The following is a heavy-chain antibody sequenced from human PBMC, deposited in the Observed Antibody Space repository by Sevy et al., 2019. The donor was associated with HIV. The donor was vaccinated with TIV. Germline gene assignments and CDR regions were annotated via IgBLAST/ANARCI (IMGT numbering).Heavy chain of an antibody. CDR3: AKDVPDQSWYDDFWSGSPCFDY. V-gene: IGHV3-23*01. CDR2: MSGRGDSR. Sequence: GGSLRLSCAASGFTFSIYTLNWVRQAPGKGLEWVSGMSGRGDSRGYAHSVKGRFTISRDNSKNTVYLQMNSLTAEDTALYYCAKDVPDQSWYDDFWSGSPCFDYWGRGILVTVSS. J-gene: IGHJ4*01. CDR1: GFTFSIYT. D-gene: IGHD3-3*01.